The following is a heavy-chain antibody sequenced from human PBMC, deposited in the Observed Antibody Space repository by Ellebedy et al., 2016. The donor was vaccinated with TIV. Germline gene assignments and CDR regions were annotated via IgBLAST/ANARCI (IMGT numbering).Heavy chain of an antibody. CDR1: GYNFHIHA. Sequence: AASVKVSCKASGYNFHIHAMHWVRQAPGQRLEWMGWVYAGNGETRYSHKFQGRFTISSDTSATTAFLQLGGLSSDDTAVYYCARDHFYGVDVWGQGTAVTVSS. V-gene: IGHV1-3*01. CDR2: VYAGNGET. D-gene: IGHD3-3*02. J-gene: IGHJ6*02. CDR3: ARDHFYGVDV.